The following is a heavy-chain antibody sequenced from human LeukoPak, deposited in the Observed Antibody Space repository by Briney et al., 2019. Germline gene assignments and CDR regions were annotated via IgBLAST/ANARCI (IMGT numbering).Heavy chain of an antibody. CDR1: GGSINSYY. V-gene: IGHV4-34*01. CDR3: ARWGKYSSGWSGRVDY. CDR2: INHSGST. D-gene: IGHD6-19*01. J-gene: IGHJ4*02. Sequence: PSETLSLTCTVSGGSINSYYWSWIRQPPGKGLEWIGEINHSGSTNYNPSLKSRVTISVDTSKNQFSLKLSSVTAADTAVYYCARWGKYSSGWSGRVDYWGQGTLVTVSS.